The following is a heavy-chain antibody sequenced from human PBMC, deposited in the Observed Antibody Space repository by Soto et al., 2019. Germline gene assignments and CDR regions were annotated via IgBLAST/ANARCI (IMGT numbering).Heavy chain of an antibody. CDR3: ASRSGWYRAFDI. D-gene: IGHD6-19*01. Sequence: QVQLVQSGAEVKKPGSSVKVSCKASGGTFSSYAISWVRQAPGQGLEWMGGIIPIFGTANYAQKFQGRVTITADECTSTAYMELSSLRSEDAAVYSCASRSGWYRAFDIWGQGTMVTVSS. CDR1: GGTFSSYA. V-gene: IGHV1-69*12. CDR2: IIPIFGTA. J-gene: IGHJ3*02.